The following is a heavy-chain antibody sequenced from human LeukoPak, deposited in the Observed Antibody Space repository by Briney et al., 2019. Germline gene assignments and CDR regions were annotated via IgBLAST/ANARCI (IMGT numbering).Heavy chain of an antibody. D-gene: IGHD3-16*01. J-gene: IGHJ3*02. CDR2: ISYDGSDK. CDR1: GFSFSSYA. V-gene: IGHV3-30*04. Sequence: GRSLRLSCAASGFSFSSYAMHWVRQAPGKGLEWVAIISYDGSDKYYADSLKGRFIISRDNSKNTLYLQMNSLRAEDTAVYYCAKARSWATVDAFDIWGQGTMATVSS. CDR3: AKARSWATVDAFDI.